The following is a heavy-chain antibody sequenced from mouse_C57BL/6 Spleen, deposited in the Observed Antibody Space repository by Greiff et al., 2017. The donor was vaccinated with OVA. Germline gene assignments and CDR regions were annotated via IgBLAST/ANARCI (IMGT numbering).Heavy chain of an antibody. J-gene: IGHJ1*03. V-gene: IGHV1-53*01. D-gene: IGHD2-3*01. CDR2: ITPSNGGT. CDR3: ARWEDDGYYVGYFDV. Sequence: VQLQQPGTELVKPGASVKLSCKASGYTFTSSWMHWVKQRPGQGLEWIGNITPSNGGTNYNEQLTSKATLTVDKSSSPAYMQLSSLTSEDSAVYFCARWEDDGYYVGYFDVWGTGTTVTVSS. CDR1: GYTFTSSW.